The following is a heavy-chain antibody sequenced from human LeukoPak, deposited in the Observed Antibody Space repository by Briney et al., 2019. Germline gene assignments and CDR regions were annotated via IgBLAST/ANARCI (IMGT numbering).Heavy chain of an antibody. Sequence: GGSLRLSCAASGFSFSNYWMSWVRQAPGKGLEWVANIKQDGSEKYYVDSVKGRFTISRDKARNSLYLQMNSLRGEDTAVYYCTSFNDYGEHFDYWGQGTLVTVSS. J-gene: IGHJ4*02. CDR1: GFSFSNYW. D-gene: IGHD4-17*01. CDR2: IKQDGSEK. CDR3: TSFNDYGEHFDY. V-gene: IGHV3-7*03.